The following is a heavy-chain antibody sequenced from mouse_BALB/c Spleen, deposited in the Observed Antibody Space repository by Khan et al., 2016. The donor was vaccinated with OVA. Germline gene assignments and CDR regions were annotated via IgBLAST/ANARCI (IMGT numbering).Heavy chain of an antibody. V-gene: IGHV5-6*01. Sequence: EVELVESGGDLVKPGGSLKLSCAASGFTFSTYGMSWVRQTPDKRLEWVATISSGGSYTYYPDSVQGRFTISRDNAKNTLYLQMSSLKSEDIAMYYCTRLAYYYDSEGFAYWGQGTLVTVST. CDR1: GFTFSTYG. J-gene: IGHJ3*01. CDR2: ISSGGSYT. D-gene: IGHD1-1*01. CDR3: TRLAYYYDSEGFAY.